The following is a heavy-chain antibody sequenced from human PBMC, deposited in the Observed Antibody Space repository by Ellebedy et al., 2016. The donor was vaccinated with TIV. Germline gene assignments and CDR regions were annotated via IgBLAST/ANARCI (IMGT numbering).Heavy chain of an antibody. Sequence: GESLKISCAVSGLTFSGYAMQWVRQAPGKGLEWVAVISHDGSRKEYADSVKGRFTVSRDNSMTTVYLEMNSLRAEDTALYYCARDLDKSSGWYGGAAYWGQGTQVTVSS. CDR3: ARDLDKSSGWYGGAAY. CDR2: ISHDGSRK. D-gene: IGHD6-19*01. V-gene: IGHV3-30-3*01. J-gene: IGHJ4*02. CDR1: GLTFSGYA.